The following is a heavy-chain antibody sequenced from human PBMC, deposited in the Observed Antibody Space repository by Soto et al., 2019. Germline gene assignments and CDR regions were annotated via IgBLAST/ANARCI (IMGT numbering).Heavy chain of an antibody. V-gene: IGHV3-30*18. CDR1: GFTFSSYG. D-gene: IGHD6-6*01. CDR2: KSYDGSNK. J-gene: IGHJ4*02. CDR3: AKALYSSSSYFDY. Sequence: QVQLVESGGGVVQPGRSLRLSCAASGFTFSSYGMHWVRQAPGKGLEWVAVKSYDGSNKYYADSVKGRFTISRDNSKNTLYLQMNSLRAEDTAVYYCAKALYSSSSYFDYWGQGTLVTVSS.